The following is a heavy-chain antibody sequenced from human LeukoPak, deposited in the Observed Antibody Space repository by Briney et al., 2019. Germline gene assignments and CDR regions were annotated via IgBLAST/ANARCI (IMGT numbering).Heavy chain of an antibody. CDR3: TTDLRF. Sequence: GGSLRLSCAVSGLTFSTAYMSWVRQAPGKGLEYIGRIKSKTDGGTTYYAAPVKGRLTISRDDSKNTLYRQMSSLKIEDTGLYYCTTDLRFWGQGTLVTVSS. CDR1: GLTFSTAY. V-gene: IGHV3-15*01. CDR2: IKSKTDGGTT. J-gene: IGHJ4*02. D-gene: IGHD4-17*01.